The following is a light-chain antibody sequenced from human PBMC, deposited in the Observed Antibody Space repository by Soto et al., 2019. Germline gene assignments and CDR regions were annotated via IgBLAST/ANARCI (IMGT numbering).Light chain of an antibody. CDR1: SSDVGRYNY. Sequence: QSVLTQPASVSGSPGQSITISCTGTSSDVGRYNYVSWYQQHPGKAPKLIIYDVSNRPSGVSNRFSGSKSGNTASLTIAGLQAEDEADYYCNSYTSSSTYVFGTGTKLNVL. CDR3: NSYTSSSTYV. CDR2: DVS. J-gene: IGLJ1*01. V-gene: IGLV2-14*01.